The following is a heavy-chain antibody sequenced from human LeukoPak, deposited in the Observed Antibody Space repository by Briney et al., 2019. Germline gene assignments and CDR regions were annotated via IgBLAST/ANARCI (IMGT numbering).Heavy chain of an antibody. D-gene: IGHD2-2*01. CDR3: ARGFEDIVVVPAAMVDY. CDR2: ISSSSSYI. V-gene: IGHV3-21*01. J-gene: IGHJ4*02. Sequence: GGSLRLSCAASGFTFSSYSMNWVRQAPGKGLEWVSSISSSSSYIYYADSVKGRFTISRDNAKNPLYLQMNSLRAEDTAVYYCARGFEDIVVVPAAMVDYWGQGTLVTVSS. CDR1: GFTFSSYS.